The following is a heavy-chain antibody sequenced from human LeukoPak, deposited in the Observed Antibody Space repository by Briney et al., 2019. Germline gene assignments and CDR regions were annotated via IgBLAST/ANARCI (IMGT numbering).Heavy chain of an antibody. Sequence: GASVKVSCKASGYTFTSYGISWVRQAPGQGLEWMGWISAYNGNTNYAQKLQGRVTMTTDTSTSTAYMELRRLRSDDTAVYYCARDTDIVVVVAATRYYYYGMDVWGQGTTVTVSS. CDR1: GYTFTSYG. V-gene: IGHV1-18*01. J-gene: IGHJ6*02. CDR3: ARDTDIVVVVAATRYYYYGMDV. CDR2: ISAYNGNT. D-gene: IGHD2-15*01.